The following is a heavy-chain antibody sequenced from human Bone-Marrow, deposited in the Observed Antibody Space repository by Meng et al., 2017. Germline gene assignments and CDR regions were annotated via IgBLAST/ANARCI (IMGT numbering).Heavy chain of an antibody. J-gene: IGHJ4*02. CDR3: ARRFDY. V-gene: IGHV3-11*04. CDR1: RFTFRDSY. CDR2: ISSSGTTI. Sequence: QLQPVGSGGGLVKPGGSLRLSCTASRFTFRDSYRSWIRQAPGRGLEWLSYISSSGTTIYYADAVKGRFTISRDDAKNSLYLQMNSLRAEVTAVYYCARRFDYWGQGTLVTVSS.